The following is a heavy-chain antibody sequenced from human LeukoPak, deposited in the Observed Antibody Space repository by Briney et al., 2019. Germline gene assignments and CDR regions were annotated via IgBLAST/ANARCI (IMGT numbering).Heavy chain of an antibody. CDR1: GYTFTGYY. V-gene: IGHV1-2*02. D-gene: IGHD3-9*01. J-gene: IGHJ4*02. CDR3: ARDILNFRRSGSLDY. Sequence: ASVKVSCKASGYTFTGYYMHWVRQAPGQGLEWMGWIDPKSGDVNSAPKFQGKVTMTSDTSLSTTYMELSRLTSDDTAIFYCARDILNFRRSGSLDYWGQGTLVTVSS. CDR2: IDPKSGDV.